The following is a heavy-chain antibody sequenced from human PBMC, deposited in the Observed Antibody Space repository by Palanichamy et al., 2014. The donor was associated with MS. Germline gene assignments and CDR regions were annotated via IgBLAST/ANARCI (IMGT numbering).Heavy chain of an antibody. V-gene: IGHV3-21*01. CDR1: GFSFTSHA. J-gene: IGHJ4*02. D-gene: IGHD6-19*01. CDR2: IDSSSNGI. CDR3: ARELRDGRKRYSSGWYAASDY. Sequence: EVQLVESGGGLVKPEGSLRLSCAASGFSFTSHAISWLRQAPGKGLEWVSSIDSSSNGIYYADAVEGRFTISRDNAENSLWLQMDSLRAEDTAVYYCARELRDGRKRYSSGWYAASDYWGQGTLVTVSS.